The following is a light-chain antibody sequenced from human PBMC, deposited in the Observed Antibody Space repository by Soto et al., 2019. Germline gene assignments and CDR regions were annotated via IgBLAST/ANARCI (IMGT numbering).Light chain of an antibody. Sequence: EIVMTQSPATLSVSPGERATLSCRASQSVSSNLAWYQQKPGQSPRLLIYGTSTRATGIPARFSGSGSGTEFTLTISSLQSEDFAVYYCQQRSNWPPPTFGQGTKVDIK. V-gene: IGKV3-15*01. CDR3: QQRSNWPPPT. CDR2: GTS. CDR1: QSVSSN. J-gene: IGKJ1*01.